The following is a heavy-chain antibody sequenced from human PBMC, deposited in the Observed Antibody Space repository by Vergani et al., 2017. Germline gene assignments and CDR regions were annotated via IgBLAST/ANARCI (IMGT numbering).Heavy chain of an antibody. Sequence: QVQLVESGGGVVQPGGSLRLSCAASGFTFNSYGMHWVRQAPGKGLERVASIRSDESRRYYGDSMEGPFTISRDNSKNTLYLQMNSLRPEDTAVYYCAKEGGGYCSGGTCYPEYWGQGTLVIVSS. J-gene: IGHJ4*02. CDR1: GFTFNSYG. CDR2: IRSDESRR. V-gene: IGHV3-30*02. D-gene: IGHD2-15*01. CDR3: AKEGGGYCSGGTCYPEY.